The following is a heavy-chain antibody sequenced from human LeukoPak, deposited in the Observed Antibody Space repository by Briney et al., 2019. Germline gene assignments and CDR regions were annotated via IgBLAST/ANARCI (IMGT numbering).Heavy chain of an antibody. CDR1: GFTFSSYG. D-gene: IGHD6-6*01. CDR2: IRYDGSNK. V-gene: IGHV3-30*02. CDR3: ARTNRIAAIYYFDY. Sequence: GGSLRLSCAASGFTFSSYGMHWVRQAPGKGLEWVAFIRYDGSNKYYADSVKGRFTISRDNSKNTLYLQMNSLRAEDTAVYYCARTNRIAAIYYFDYWGQGTLVTVSS. J-gene: IGHJ4*02.